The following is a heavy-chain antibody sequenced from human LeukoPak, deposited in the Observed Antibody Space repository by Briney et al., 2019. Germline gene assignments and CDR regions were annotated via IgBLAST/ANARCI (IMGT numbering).Heavy chain of an antibody. Sequence: HTGGSLRLSCAASGFSVSTVSSNNMNWVRQAPGKGLEWVSVIYGGGSTYYADSVKGRFTISRDTPKNTLYLQMNSLRVEDTAVYYCASWPVGWYGEDSWGQGTLVTVSS. CDR3: ASWPVGWYGEDS. CDR1: GFSVSTVSSNN. J-gene: IGHJ4*02. D-gene: IGHD6-19*01. V-gene: IGHV3-53*01. CDR2: IYGGGST.